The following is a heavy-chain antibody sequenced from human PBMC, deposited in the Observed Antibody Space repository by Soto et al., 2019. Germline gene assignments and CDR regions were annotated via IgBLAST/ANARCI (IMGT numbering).Heavy chain of an antibody. D-gene: IGHD6-13*01. CDR1: GFTFGDYA. Sequence: GGSLRLSCTASGFTFGDYAMSWFRQAPGKGLEWVGFIRSKAYGGTTEYAASVKGRFTISRDDSKSIAYLQMNSLKTEDTAVYYCTRDVWWGEAAAGPRLGDYFDYWGQGTLVTVSS. CDR3: TRDVWWGEAAAGPRLGDYFDY. V-gene: IGHV3-49*03. CDR2: IRSKAYGGTT. J-gene: IGHJ4*02.